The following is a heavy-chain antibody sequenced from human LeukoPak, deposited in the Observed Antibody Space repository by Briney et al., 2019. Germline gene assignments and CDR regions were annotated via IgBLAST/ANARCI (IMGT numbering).Heavy chain of an antibody. CDR3: ARDIRFGRARYMDV. V-gene: IGHV1-69*06. D-gene: IGHD3-10*01. CDR1: GGTFSSYA. CDR2: IITIFGTA. J-gene: IGHJ6*03. Sequence: SVKVSCKSSGGTFSSYAISWVRQAPGQGLEWMGGIITIFGTANYAQKFQGRVTITADKSTSTAYMELSSLRSEDTAVYYCARDIRFGRARYMDVWGKGTTVTVSS.